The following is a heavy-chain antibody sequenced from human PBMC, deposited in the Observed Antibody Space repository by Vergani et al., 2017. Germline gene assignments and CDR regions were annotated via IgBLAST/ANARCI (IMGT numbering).Heavy chain of an antibody. CDR3: ARGVVPAARDYYYYMDV. CDR1: GYSFTSYW. D-gene: IGHD2-2*01. J-gene: IGHJ6*03. CDR2: IYPDDSDT. V-gene: IGHV5-51*03. Sequence: EVQLVQSGAEVKKPGESLKISCKGSGYSFTSYWIGWVSQKPGKGLEWMGIIYPDDSDTRYSPSFQCQVTISADKSISPAYLKWSSLKASDTAMYYCARGVVPAARDYYYYMDVWGKGTTVTVSS.